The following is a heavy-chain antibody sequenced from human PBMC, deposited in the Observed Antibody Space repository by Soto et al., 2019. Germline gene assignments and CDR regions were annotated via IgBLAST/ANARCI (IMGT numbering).Heavy chain of an antibody. CDR2: IYYSGST. CDR3: ARGDGYYGMDV. Sequence: PSETLSLTCTVSGGSISSSSYYWGWIRQPPGKGLEWIGSIYYSGSTYYNPSLKSRVTISVDTSKNQFSLKLSSVTAADTAVHYCARGDGYYGMDVWGQGTTVTVSS. J-gene: IGHJ6*02. V-gene: IGHV4-39*01. D-gene: IGHD3-22*01. CDR1: GGSISSSSYY.